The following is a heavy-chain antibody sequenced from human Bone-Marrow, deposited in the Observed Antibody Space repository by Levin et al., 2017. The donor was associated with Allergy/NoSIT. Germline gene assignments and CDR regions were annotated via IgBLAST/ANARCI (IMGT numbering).Heavy chain of an antibody. V-gene: IGHV3-9*01. Sequence: SCAASGFTFDDYAMHWVRQAPGKGLEWVSGISWNSGSIGYADSVKGRFTISRDNAKNSLYLQMNSLRAEDTALYYCAKDNYYDSSALDYWGQGTLVTVSS. J-gene: IGHJ4*02. D-gene: IGHD3-22*01. CDR3: AKDNYYDSSALDY. CDR2: ISWNSGSI. CDR1: GFTFDDYA.